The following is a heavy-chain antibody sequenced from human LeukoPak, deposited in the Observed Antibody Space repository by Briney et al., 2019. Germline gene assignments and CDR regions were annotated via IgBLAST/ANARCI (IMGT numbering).Heavy chain of an antibody. J-gene: IGHJ4*02. CDR1: GFTFSSYP. Sequence: QPGGSLRLSCAASGFTFSSYPMHWVRQAPGKGLEWLAVISYDGSEKHYVDPVKGRFTISRDNSKNTVYLQMNSLRDEDTAVYYCAREGSSGYYPYWGQGILVTVSS. D-gene: IGHD3-22*01. CDR2: ISYDGSEK. CDR3: AREGSSGYYPY. V-gene: IGHV3-30-3*01.